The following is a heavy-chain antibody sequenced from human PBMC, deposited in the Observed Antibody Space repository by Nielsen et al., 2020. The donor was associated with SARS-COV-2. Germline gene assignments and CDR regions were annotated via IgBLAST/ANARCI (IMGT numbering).Heavy chain of an antibody. J-gene: IGHJ4*02. CDR2: IYSGGST. D-gene: IGHD3-3*01. V-gene: IGHV3-53*04. CDR3: ARDDNSGYDFWSGYLSY. CDR1: GFTVSSNY. Sequence: GESLKISCAASGFTVSSNYMSWVRQAPGKGLEWVSVIYSGGSTYYTDSVKGRFTISRHNSKNTLYLQMNSLRAEDTAVYYCARDDNSGYDFWSGYLSYWGQGTLVTVSS.